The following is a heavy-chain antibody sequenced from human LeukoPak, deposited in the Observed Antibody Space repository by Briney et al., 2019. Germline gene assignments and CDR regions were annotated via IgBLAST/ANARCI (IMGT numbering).Heavy chain of an antibody. Sequence: ASVKVSCKASGYTFTSYYMHWVRQAPGQGLEWMGIINPSGGSTSYAQKFQGRVTMTRDMSTSTVYMELSSLRSEDTAVYYCARGSSSGYYEYYFDYWGQGTLVTVSS. V-gene: IGHV1-46*01. CDR1: GYTFTSYY. CDR3: ARGSSSGYYEYYFDY. J-gene: IGHJ4*02. CDR2: INPSGGST. D-gene: IGHD3-22*01.